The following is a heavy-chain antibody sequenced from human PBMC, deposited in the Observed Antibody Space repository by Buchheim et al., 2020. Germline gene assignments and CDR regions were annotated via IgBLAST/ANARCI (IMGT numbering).Heavy chain of an antibody. CDR1: GGSFSGYY. D-gene: IGHD6-19*01. Sequence: QVQLQQWGAGLLKPSETLSLTCAVYGGSFSGYYWSWIRQPPGKGLEWIGEINHSGSTNYNTSLKSRVTISVDTSKKQFSLKLSSVTAADTAVYYCARAQEVAGRYWFDPWGQGTL. CDR3: ARAQEVAGRYWFDP. V-gene: IGHV4-34*01. J-gene: IGHJ5*02. CDR2: INHSGST.